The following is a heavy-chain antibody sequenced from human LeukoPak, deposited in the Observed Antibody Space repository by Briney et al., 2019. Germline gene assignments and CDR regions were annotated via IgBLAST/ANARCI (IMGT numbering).Heavy chain of an antibody. Sequence: GSLRLSCAASGFTFSSYGMHWVRQAPGKGLEWVAVTWYDGRNNYYATSVKGRFTISRDDSKTTVYLLMNSLRAEDTAVYYCAREVAPLYFHYGMDVWGEGTAVTVSS. CDR2: TWYDGRNN. J-gene: IGHJ6*01. V-gene: IGHV3-33*01. D-gene: IGHD2-21*01. CDR3: AREVAPLYFHYGMDV. CDR1: GFTFSSYG.